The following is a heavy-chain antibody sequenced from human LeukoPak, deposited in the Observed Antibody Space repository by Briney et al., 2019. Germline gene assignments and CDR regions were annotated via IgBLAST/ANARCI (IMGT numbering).Heavy chain of an antibody. J-gene: IGHJ4*02. CDR2: IYYSGST. D-gene: IGHD3-22*01. V-gene: IGHV4-59*12. CDR1: GGSISGYY. Sequence: SETLSLTCTVSGGSISGYYWSWIRQPPGKGLEWIGYIYYSGSTNYNPSLKSRVTISVDTSKNQFSLKLSSVTAADTAVYYCARAGDSSGYEYYFDYWGQGTLVTVSS. CDR3: ARAGDSSGYEYYFDY.